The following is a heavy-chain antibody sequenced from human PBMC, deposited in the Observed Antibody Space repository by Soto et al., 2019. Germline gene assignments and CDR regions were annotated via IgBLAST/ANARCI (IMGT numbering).Heavy chain of an antibody. CDR1: GYSFSSHW. J-gene: IGHJ5*02. CDR3: ESHGSPQLVTWFDP. CDR2: IYPGDSDT. Sequence: PGESLTSSFIASGYSFSSHWIGWVRQMPGKGLEWLGMIYPGDSDTRYSPSFQGQVTISADKSISTAYLQWNSLKASDTATYYCESHGSPQLVTWFDPWGYGTRVTV. V-gene: IGHV5-51*01. D-gene: IGHD6-6*01.